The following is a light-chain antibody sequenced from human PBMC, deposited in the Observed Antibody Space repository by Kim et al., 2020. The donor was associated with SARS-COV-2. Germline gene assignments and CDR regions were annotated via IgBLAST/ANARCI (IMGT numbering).Light chain of an antibody. Sequence: SASVGARVTITCRASQAISRWVAWYQQKPGQPPKLLIYAASSLQSWVPSRFSGSVSGTDFTLTLSSLQPEDFASYYCQQSNAFPYTFGQGTKLEI. CDR1: QAISRW. CDR2: AAS. V-gene: IGKV1-12*01. J-gene: IGKJ2*01. CDR3: QQSNAFPYT.